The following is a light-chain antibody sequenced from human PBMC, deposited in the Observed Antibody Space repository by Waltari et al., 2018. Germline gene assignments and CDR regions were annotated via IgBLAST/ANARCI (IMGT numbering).Light chain of an antibody. Sequence: SSELTQDPAVSVALGQTVRITCQGDSLRSYYASWYQQKPGQAPVLVIYVKNNRPSWIPDRFSGSSSGNTASLTITGAQAEDEADYYGNSRDSSGNHVVFGGGTKLTVL. CDR1: SLRSYY. J-gene: IGLJ2*01. CDR3: NSRDSSGNHVV. CDR2: VKN. V-gene: IGLV3-19*01.